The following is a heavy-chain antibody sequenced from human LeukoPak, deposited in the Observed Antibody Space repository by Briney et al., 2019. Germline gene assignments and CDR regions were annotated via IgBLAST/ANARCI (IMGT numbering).Heavy chain of an antibody. J-gene: IGHJ4*02. Sequence: ASVKVFCKASGYTFTNYYMHWVRQAPGQGLEWMGIINPSGGSTFYAQKFQGRVTMTRDMSTSTVYMELSSLRSEDTAVYYCAKSLIVATIYLDYWGQGTLVTVSS. CDR3: AKSLIVATIYLDY. CDR2: INPSGGST. CDR1: GYTFTNYY. D-gene: IGHD5-12*01. V-gene: IGHV1-46*01.